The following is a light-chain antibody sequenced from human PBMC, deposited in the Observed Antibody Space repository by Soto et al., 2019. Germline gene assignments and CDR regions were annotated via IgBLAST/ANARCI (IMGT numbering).Light chain of an antibody. J-gene: IGKJ5*01. Sequence: EIVLTQSPGTLSLSPGEGATLSCRASQSIARNYLAWFQQKPGQPPRLLISGASSRAAAIPDKFSGSGSGTDFTLTISTLEPEDFAVYFCQQYAEAPITFGQGTRLEIK. CDR3: QQYAEAPIT. CDR2: GAS. V-gene: IGKV3-20*01. CDR1: QSIARNY.